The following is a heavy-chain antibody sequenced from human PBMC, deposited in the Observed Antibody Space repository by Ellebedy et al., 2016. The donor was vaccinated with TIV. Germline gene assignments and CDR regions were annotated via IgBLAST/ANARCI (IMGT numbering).Heavy chain of an antibody. CDR3: ARNGYEDVWGSYHHDY. Sequence: GESLKISCAASGFTFSDSYMSWIRQAPGKGLEWVSYISITGSYTSYTDSVKGRFTISRDNAKNSLHLQMNSLRDEDTAVYYCARNGYEDVWGSYHHDYWGQGTLVTVSS. D-gene: IGHD3-16*02. J-gene: IGHJ4*02. CDR1: GFTFSDSY. V-gene: IGHV3-11*06. CDR2: ISITGSYT.